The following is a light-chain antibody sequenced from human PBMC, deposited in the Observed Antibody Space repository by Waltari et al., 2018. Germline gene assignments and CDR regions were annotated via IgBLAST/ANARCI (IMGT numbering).Light chain of an antibody. CDR3: QEYDSLPVT. CDR1: QIVKNN. CDR2: KAS. Sequence: DIQMTQSPSTLSASVGDRVTITCRASQIVKNNLACYQQKPGKAPKVLIHKASRLESGVPSRFSGSGYGTEFTLTISSLQPDDFATYYCQEYDSLPVTFGGGTKVEIK. V-gene: IGKV1-5*03. J-gene: IGKJ4*01.